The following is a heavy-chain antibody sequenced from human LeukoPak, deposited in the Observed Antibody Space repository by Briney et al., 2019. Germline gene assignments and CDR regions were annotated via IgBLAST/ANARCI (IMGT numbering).Heavy chain of an antibody. CDR1: GFVLSTYY. J-gene: IGHJ4*02. Sequence: PGGSLRLSCAASGFVLSTYYIHWVRQPPGKGLEWVAVISYDGSNTLYADSVKGRFTISRDKSRNALYLQMNSLRPEDTAVYYCAKSLSSGWASYYFGHWGQGTPVTVSS. V-gene: IGHV3-30*18. CDR3: AKSLSSGWASYYFGH. CDR2: ISYDGSNT. D-gene: IGHD6-19*01.